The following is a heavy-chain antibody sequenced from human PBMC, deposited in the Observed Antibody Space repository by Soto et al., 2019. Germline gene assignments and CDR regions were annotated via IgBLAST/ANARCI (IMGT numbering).Heavy chain of an antibody. J-gene: IGHJ5*02. D-gene: IGHD3-22*01. CDR1: GDSISTYY. CDR3: ARYYYDSSGYYYGWFDP. Sequence: LSLTCTVSGDSISTYYWSWIRQPPGKGLEWFAYIYYTGNTYYNPSLKSRVTISIDTSKNQFSLKLSSVTAADPAVYYCARYYYDSSGYYYGWFDPWGQGTLVTVSS. V-gene: IGHV4-59*01. CDR2: IYYTGNT.